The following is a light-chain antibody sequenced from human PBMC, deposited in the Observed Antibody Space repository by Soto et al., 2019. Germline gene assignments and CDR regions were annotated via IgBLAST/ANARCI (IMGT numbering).Light chain of an antibody. Sequence: QSALTQPASVSGSPGQSITISCTGTSSDVGSYNLVSWYQQHPIKAPKLMIYEGSKRPSGVSNRFSGSKSGNTASLTISGLQAEDEADYYCCSYAGSSTDVFGTGTTGNVL. J-gene: IGLJ1*01. V-gene: IGLV2-23*01. CDR3: CSYAGSSTDV. CDR1: SSDVGSYNL. CDR2: EGS.